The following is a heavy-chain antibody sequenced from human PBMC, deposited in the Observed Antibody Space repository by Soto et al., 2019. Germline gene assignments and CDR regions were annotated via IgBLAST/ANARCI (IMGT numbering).Heavy chain of an antibody. V-gene: IGHV2-5*02. CDR3: AHSQVPAAHWGWFDP. CDR1: GFSLSNSGVG. J-gene: IGHJ5*02. D-gene: IGHD2-2*01. Sequence: QITLKESGPTLVKPTQTLTLTCTFPGFSLSNSGVGVGCIRQPPGKALAWLALIYCDDDKRYSPSLKRRLTITKDTSKNQVVLTITNMDPVDTATYYCAHSQVPAAHWGWFDPWGQGTLVTVSS. CDR2: IYCDDDK.